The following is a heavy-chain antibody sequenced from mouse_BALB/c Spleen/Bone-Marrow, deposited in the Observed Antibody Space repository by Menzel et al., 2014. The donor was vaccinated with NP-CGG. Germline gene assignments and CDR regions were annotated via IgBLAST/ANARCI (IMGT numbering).Heavy chain of an antibody. CDR1: GYSFTSYW. Sequence: QVQLQQSGPQLVRPGASVKISCKASGYSFTSYWMHWVKQRPGQGLEWIGMIDPSDSETRLNQKFKDKATLTVDKSSSTAYMQPSSPTSEDSAVYYCASPSDGNPFAYWGQGTLVTVSA. CDR2: IDPSDSET. D-gene: IGHD2-1*01. J-gene: IGHJ3*01. V-gene: IGHV1S126*01. CDR3: ASPSDGNPFAY.